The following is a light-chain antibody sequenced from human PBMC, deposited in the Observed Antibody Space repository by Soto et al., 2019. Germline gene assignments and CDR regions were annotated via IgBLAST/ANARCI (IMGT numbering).Light chain of an antibody. J-gene: IGLJ2*01. CDR1: SSNIGSNI. CDR3: AAWDDSLNVVV. CDR2: RNN. Sequence: QSVLTQPPSASGTPGQRVTISCSGSSSNIGSNIVNWYQQLPGTAPKLLIYRNNQRPSGVPDRFSGSKSGTSASLAISGLRSEDEADYYCAAWDDSLNVVVFGGGTKLTVL. V-gene: IGLV1-44*01.